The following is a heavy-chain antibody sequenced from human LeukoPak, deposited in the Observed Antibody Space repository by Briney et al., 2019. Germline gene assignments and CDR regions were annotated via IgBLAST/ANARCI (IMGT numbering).Heavy chain of an antibody. CDR3: AKGAKRLGYCSGGTCYSNYDYYYMDV. Sequence: GGSLRLSCAGSGFTFNNYAMHWVRQAPGKGLEWVAVIFYDGSMQYYADSVKGRFTISRDNSKNTLYLQMNSLRAEDTAVYYCAKGAKRLGYCSGGTCYSNYDYYYMDVWGKGTTVTISS. CDR2: IFYDGSMQ. J-gene: IGHJ6*03. CDR1: GFTFNNYA. V-gene: IGHV3-30*04. D-gene: IGHD2-15*01.